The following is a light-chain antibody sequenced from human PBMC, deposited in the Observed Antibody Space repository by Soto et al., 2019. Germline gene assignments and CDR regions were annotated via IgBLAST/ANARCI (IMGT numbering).Light chain of an antibody. J-gene: IGKJ5*01. Sequence: DIQLTQAPSLLSESVGDRVTITCRASQGISTYLAWYQQKPGKAPKLLIYAASTLQSGVPSRFSGSGSGTEFTLTISSLQPEDFATYSCQQLNSYPITFGQGTRLEIK. CDR3: QQLNSYPIT. CDR1: QGISTY. CDR2: AAS. V-gene: IGKV1-9*01.